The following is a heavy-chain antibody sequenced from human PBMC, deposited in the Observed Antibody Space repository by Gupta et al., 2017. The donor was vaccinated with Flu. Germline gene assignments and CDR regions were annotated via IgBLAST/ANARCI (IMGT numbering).Heavy chain of an antibody. CDR1: FSSYE. J-gene: IGHJ4*02. CDR3: ASLWELTSSDF. Sequence: FSSYEMDWVRQAPGKWLELISYISISDNTIYYADSVKGRFTISRDNTKNSVYLQMNSLRVEDTAVYYCASLWELTSSDFWCLGTLVTVSS. CDR2: ISISDNTI. D-gene: IGHD1-26*01. V-gene: IGHV3-48*03.